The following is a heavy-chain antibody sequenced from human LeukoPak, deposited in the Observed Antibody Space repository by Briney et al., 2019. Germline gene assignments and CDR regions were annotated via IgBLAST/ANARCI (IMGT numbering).Heavy chain of an antibody. V-gene: IGHV4-30-2*01. CDR3: ARSNFWSGPNWFDP. Sequence: SETLSLTCAVSGGSISSGGYSWSWIRRPPGKGLEWIGYIYHSGSTYYNPSLKSRVTISVDRSKNQFSLKLSSVTAADTAVYYCARSNFWSGPNWFDPWGQGTLVTVSS. CDR1: GGSISSGGYS. CDR2: IYHSGST. J-gene: IGHJ5*02. D-gene: IGHD3-3*01.